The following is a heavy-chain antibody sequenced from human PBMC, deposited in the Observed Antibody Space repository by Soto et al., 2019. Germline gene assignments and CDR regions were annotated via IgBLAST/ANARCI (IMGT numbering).Heavy chain of an antibody. J-gene: IGHJ4*02. V-gene: IGHV3-33*01. CDR1: GFTFSSYG. D-gene: IGHD5-12*01. CDR3: ARGGGYRGSDLED. Sequence: QVQLVESGGGVVQPGRSLRLSCAASGFTFSSYGMHWVRQAPGKGLEWVAVIWYDGSNKYYADSVKGRFTFSRDNSKHTLALQMTWPRADDRVVLYLARGGGYRGSDLEDSGPGTRASVSS. CDR2: IWYDGSNK.